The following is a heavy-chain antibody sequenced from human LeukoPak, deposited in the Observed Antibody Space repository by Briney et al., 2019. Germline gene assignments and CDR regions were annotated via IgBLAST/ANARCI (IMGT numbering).Heavy chain of an antibody. CDR2: ISGSGGST. CDR3: ARVEYSSSPPFDY. Sequence: GGSLRLSCAASGFTFSSYAMSWVRQAPGKGPEWVSAISGSGGSTYYADSVKGRFTISRDNSKNTLYLQMNSLRAEDTAVYYCARVEYSSSPPFDYWGQGTLVTVSS. CDR1: GFTFSSYA. V-gene: IGHV3-23*01. D-gene: IGHD6-6*01. J-gene: IGHJ4*02.